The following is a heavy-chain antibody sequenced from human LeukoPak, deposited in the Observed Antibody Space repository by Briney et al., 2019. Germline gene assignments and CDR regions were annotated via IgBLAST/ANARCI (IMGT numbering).Heavy chain of an antibody. CDR2: VLSKTDGGTT. CDR3: TTERRSGVRSSRFDY. D-gene: IGHD2-15*01. Sequence: GGSLRLSCAAPGFTFSSAWMTWVRQAPGKRLEWVGCVLSKTDGGTTEYAAPVKGRFIVSRDDSKNTLYLQMNSLKTEDTAVYYCTTERRSGVRSSRFDYWGQGALVTVSS. CDR1: GFTFSSAW. J-gene: IGHJ4*02. V-gene: IGHV3-15*01.